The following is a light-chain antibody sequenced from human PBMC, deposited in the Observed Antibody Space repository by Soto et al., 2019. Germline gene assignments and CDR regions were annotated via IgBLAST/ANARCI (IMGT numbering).Light chain of an antibody. J-gene: IGLJ1*01. CDR2: DVS. CDR3: SSYTSSSTLEGV. CDR1: SSDVCGYNY. V-gene: IGLV2-14*01. Sequence: QSVLTQPASVSGSPGQSITISCTGTSSDVCGYNYVSWYQQHPGKAPKLVIYDVSNRPSGVSNRFSGSKSGNTASLTISGLQAEDEADYYCSSYTSSSTLEGVFGTGTKVTVL.